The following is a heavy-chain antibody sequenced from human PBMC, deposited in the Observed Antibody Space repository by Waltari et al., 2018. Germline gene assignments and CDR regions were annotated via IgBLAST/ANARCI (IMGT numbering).Heavy chain of an antibody. V-gene: IGHV4-39*01. D-gene: IGHD6-19*01. Sequence: QLHLQESGPGLVKPSETLSLPCSVSGGSIRSSIYFWVWIRQPPGKGLEWMGTIYYTGSTYYNPSLNSRVTISLDTSKSQFSLKLSSVTAADTAVYYCARGHSSGWSQYYFDYWGQGTLVTVSS. J-gene: IGHJ4*02. CDR1: GGSIRSSIYF. CDR2: IYYTGST. CDR3: ARGHSSGWSQYYFDY.